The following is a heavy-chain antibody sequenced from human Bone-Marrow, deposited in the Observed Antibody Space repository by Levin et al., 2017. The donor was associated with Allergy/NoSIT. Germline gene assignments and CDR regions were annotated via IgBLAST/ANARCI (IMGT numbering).Heavy chain of an antibody. J-gene: IGHJ4*02. Sequence: VASVKVSCKAFAYTFVGYYIHWVRQAPGQGLEWMGRINPNNGGTDYAQKFQGRVTMTRSTSIRSAYMELSGLRSDDTAVYYCARGRGSTVFGLSGDFEYWGQGSLVTVSS. CDR1: AYTFVGYY. V-gene: IGHV1-2*06. CDR2: INPNNGGT. D-gene: IGHD3/OR15-3a*01. CDR3: ARGRGSTVFGLSGDFEY.